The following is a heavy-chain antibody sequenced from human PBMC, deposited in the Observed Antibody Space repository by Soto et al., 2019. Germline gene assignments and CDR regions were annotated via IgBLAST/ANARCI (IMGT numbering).Heavy chain of an antibody. D-gene: IGHD4-17*01. J-gene: IGHJ6*03. Sequence: GGSLRLSCAASGFTFSSYAMSWVRQAPGKGLEWVSAISGSGGSTYYADSVKGRFTISRDNSKNTLYLQMNSLRAEDTAVYYCAKDSDYDQRYYYYMDVWGQGTTVTVSS. V-gene: IGHV3-23*01. CDR3: AKDSDYDQRYYYYMDV. CDR1: GFTFSSYA. CDR2: ISGSGGST.